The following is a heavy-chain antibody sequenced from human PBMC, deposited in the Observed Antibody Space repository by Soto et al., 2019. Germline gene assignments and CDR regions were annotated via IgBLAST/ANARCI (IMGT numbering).Heavy chain of an antibody. J-gene: IGHJ4*02. CDR2: ISGSGGST. V-gene: IGHV3-23*01. CDR1: GFTFSTYA. Sequence: GGSLRLSCAASGFTFSTYAMSWVRQAPGKGLEWVSRISGSGGSTYYADSVKGRFTISRDNSKNTLYLQMNSLRAEDTAIYYCAKEMRYSSPSYYFDYWGQGTLVTVSS. CDR3: AKEMRYSSPSYYFDY. D-gene: IGHD6-13*01.